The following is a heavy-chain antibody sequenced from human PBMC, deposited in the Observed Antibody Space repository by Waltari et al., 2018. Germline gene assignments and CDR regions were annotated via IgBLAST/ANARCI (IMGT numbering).Heavy chain of an antibody. CDR3: ARXERSSXFTID. Sequence: QXXLXEXXPGLVKPSETXSLTCTVSGYSISSGYYWGWIRQPPGKGLEGIGSXYHSGSTYYXPXXXSRVTISXDTSKNQFSLKLSSVXAXDTAVYYCARXERSSXFTIDWGQGXLXTXSS. CDR1: GYSISSGYY. J-gene: IGHJ4*02. D-gene: IGHD6-13*01. CDR2: XYHSGST. V-gene: IGHV4-38-2*02.